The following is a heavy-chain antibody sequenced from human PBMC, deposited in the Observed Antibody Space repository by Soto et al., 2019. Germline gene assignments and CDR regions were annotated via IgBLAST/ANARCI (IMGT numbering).Heavy chain of an antibody. Sequence: GGSLRLSCAASGFIFSTTDMSWVRQAPGKGLEWVSTIEGSGATTYYADSVKGRFTISRDNSKNTVYLHMDSLTADDTAVYYCARRDITMIVDDAFDIWGQGTMVTVSS. J-gene: IGHJ3*02. D-gene: IGHD3-22*01. V-gene: IGHV3-23*01. CDR1: GFIFSTTD. CDR2: IEGSGATT. CDR3: ARRDITMIVDDAFDI.